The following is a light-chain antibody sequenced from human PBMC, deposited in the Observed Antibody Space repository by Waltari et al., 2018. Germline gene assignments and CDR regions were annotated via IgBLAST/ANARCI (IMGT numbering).Light chain of an antibody. CDR2: DVS. V-gene: IGLV2-14*01. Sequence: QSALTQPASVSGSPGQSITISCTGTSSHVRGYNYVSWFQQHPGRAPKLMIYDVSKRPSGVSTRFSGSKSGNAASLTISGLQAEDEADYYCSSYTSISTLVFGVGTKVTVL. CDR3: SSYTSISTLV. CDR1: SSHVRGYNY. J-gene: IGLJ3*02.